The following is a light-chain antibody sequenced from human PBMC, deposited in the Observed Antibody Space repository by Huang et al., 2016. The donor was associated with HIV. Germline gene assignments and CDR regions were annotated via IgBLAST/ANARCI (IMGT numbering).Light chain of an antibody. CDR1: QSVGNY. CDR3: QQRSSGVT. Sequence: IVLTQSPATLSWYPGERITLSCRASQSVGNYIAWYQQHPGQSPRLLIYDTSNRATGTPVRFSGGGSGTDFTLTISSLESEDFAVYYCQQRSSGVTFGGGTK. V-gene: IGKV3-11*01. J-gene: IGKJ4*01. CDR2: DTS.